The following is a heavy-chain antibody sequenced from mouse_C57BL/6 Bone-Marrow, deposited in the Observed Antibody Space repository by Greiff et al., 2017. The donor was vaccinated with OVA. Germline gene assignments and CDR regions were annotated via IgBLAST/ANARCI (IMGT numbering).Heavy chain of an antibody. V-gene: IGHV1-74*01. J-gene: IGHJ4*01. Sequence: QVHLQQPGADLVKPGASVKVSCKASGYTFTSYWMHWVKQRPGQGLEWIGRLHPSDSDTNYNQKFKGKATLTVDKSSSTAYMQLSSMTSEDSAVYYCAIRAYYYGRSYVGYAMDYWGQGTSVTVAS. CDR3: AIRAYYYGRSYVGYAMDY. D-gene: IGHD1-1*01. CDR1: GYTFTSYW. CDR2: LHPSDSDT.